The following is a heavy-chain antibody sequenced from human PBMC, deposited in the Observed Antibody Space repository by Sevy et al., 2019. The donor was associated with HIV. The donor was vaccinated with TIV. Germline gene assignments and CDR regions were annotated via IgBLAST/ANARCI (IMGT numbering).Heavy chain of an antibody. CDR1: GYSFTNYG. J-gene: IGHJ6*02. Sequence: ASVKVSCKASGYSFTNYGISWVRRAPGQGLEWMGWISVYKGNIEYTQNFQGRVTMTSDPSASTAYMELMSLRSDDTAVYYCARTQGAARPWGLDVWGQGTTVTVSS. V-gene: IGHV1-18*01. D-gene: IGHD6-6*01. CDR3: ARTQGAARPWGLDV. CDR2: ISVYKGNI.